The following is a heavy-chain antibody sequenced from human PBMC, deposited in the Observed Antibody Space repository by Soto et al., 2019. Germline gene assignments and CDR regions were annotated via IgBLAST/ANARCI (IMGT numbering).Heavy chain of an antibody. CDR1: GYTFTSYG. J-gene: IGHJ6*02. CDR3: AREGGVVRGLYYYYGMDV. D-gene: IGHD3-10*01. Sequence: GGPVKVSCKASGYTFTSYGISWVRQAPGQGLERMGWISAYNGNTNYAQKLQGRVTMTTDTSTSTAYMELRSLRSDDTAVYYCAREGGVVRGLYYYYGMDVWGQGTTVTVSS. CDR2: ISAYNGNT. V-gene: IGHV1-18*01.